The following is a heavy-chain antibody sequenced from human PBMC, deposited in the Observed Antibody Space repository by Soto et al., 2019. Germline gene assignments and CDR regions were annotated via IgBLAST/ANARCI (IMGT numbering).Heavy chain of an antibody. Sequence: QVQLVESGGGVVQPGRSLRLSCAASGFTFSNYAMHWVRQAPGKGLEWVALISYDGSNKYYADSVKGRFTISRDTSKNTLSLQMNSLRTDDTAVYYCARVPGWYGRGMFDYWGQGTLVTVSS. J-gene: IGHJ4*02. CDR2: ISYDGSNK. CDR1: GFTFSNYA. CDR3: ARVPGWYGRGMFDY. V-gene: IGHV3-30-3*01. D-gene: IGHD6-19*01.